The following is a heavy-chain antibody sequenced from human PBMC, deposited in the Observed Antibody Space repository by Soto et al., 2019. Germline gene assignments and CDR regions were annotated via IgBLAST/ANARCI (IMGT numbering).Heavy chain of an antibody. Sequence: PGGSLRLSCAGSGFTFGDSYMSWIRQAPGKGLEWLSYISPGSRYPAYADSVKGRFTISRDNAKRTLYLQMMSLTAEDTAIYYCVRGGGGGLFDPWGQGTMVTVSS. CDR3: VRGGGGGLFDP. D-gene: IGHD2-15*01. CDR1: GFTFGDSY. CDR2: ISPGSRYP. V-gene: IGHV3-11*06. J-gene: IGHJ5*02.